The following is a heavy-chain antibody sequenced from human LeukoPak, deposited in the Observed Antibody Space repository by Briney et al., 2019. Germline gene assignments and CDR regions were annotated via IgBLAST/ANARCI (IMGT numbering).Heavy chain of an antibody. D-gene: IGHD6-19*01. CDR3: AKDMVEGSSGWNAFDI. Sequence: GGTLRLSCAASGVAFEDYAMHWVRQAPGKGLEWVSGISWNSGSIGYADSVKGRFTISRDNAKNSLYLQMNSLRAEDTALYYCAKDMVEGSSGWNAFDIWGQGTMVTVSS. CDR1: GVAFEDYA. V-gene: IGHV3-9*01. J-gene: IGHJ3*02. CDR2: ISWNSGSI.